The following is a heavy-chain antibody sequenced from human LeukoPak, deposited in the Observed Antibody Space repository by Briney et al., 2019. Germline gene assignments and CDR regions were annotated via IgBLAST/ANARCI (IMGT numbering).Heavy chain of an antibody. J-gene: IGHJ4*02. Sequence: GGSLRLSYAASGFTFSSYGMHWVRQAPGKGLEWVAVIWYDGSNKYYADSVKGRFTISRDNSKNTLYLQMNSLRAEDTAVYYCAKGSSSWYVEEYYFDYWGQGTLVAVSS. V-gene: IGHV3-33*06. CDR1: GFTFSSYG. CDR3: AKGSSSWYVEEYYFDY. CDR2: IWYDGSNK. D-gene: IGHD6-13*01.